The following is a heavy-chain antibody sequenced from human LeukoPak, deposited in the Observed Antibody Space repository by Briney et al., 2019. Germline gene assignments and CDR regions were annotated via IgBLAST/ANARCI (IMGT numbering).Heavy chain of an antibody. D-gene: IGHD6-13*01. J-gene: IGHJ4*02. CDR2: IYYSGST. CDR3: ARDRGAAAGDLDY. V-gene: IGHV4-61*01. Sequence: SQTLSLTCTVSGGSISSGSYYWSWIRQPPGKGLEWIGYIYYSGSTNYNPSLKSRVTISVDTSKNQFSLKLSSVTAADTAVYYCARDRGAAAGDLDYWGQGTLVTVSS. CDR1: GGSISSGSYY.